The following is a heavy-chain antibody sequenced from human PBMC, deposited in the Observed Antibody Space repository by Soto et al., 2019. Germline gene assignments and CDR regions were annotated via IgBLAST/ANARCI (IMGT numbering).Heavy chain of an antibody. CDR3: ESAEGYSSPHIDYYYYGMDV. V-gene: IGHV1-69*13. J-gene: IGHJ6*02. CDR1: GGTFSSYA. CDR2: IIPIFGTA. Sequence: SVKVSCKASGGTFSSYAISWVRQAPGQGLEWMGGIIPIFGTANYAQKFQGRVTITADESTSTAYMELSSLRSEDTAVYYCESAEGYSSPHIDYYYYGMDVWGQGTTVTVSS. D-gene: IGHD6-13*01.